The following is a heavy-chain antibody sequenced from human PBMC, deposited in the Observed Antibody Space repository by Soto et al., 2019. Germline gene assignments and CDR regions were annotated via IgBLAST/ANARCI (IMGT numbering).Heavy chain of an antibody. CDR1: GGTFSSYA. CDR2: IIPNFGTA. CDR3: ARGYYCSGGSCDSSSLEYFQH. V-gene: IGHV1-69*06. D-gene: IGHD2-15*01. J-gene: IGHJ1*01. Sequence: QVQLVQSGAEVKKPGSSVKVSCKASGGTFSSYAISWVRQAPGQGLEWMGGIIPNFGTANYAQKFQGRVTITADKSTRTAYMELISLRSEDTAVYYCARGYYCSGGSCDSSSLEYFQHWGQGTLVTVSS.